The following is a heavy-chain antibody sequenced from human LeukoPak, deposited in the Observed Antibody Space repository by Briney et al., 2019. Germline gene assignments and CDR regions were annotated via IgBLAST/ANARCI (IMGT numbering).Heavy chain of an antibody. CDR1: GGSISSYY. CDR2: IYYSGST. V-gene: IGHV4-59*08. J-gene: IGHJ6*03. D-gene: IGHD4-23*01. Sequence: SETLSLTCTVSGGSISSYYWSWIRQPPGKGLEWIGYIYYSGSTNYNPSLKSRVTISVDTSKNQFSLKLSSVTAADTAVYYCARGVRWGGVGYYYYMDVWGKGTTVTISS. CDR3: ARGVRWGGVGYYYYMDV.